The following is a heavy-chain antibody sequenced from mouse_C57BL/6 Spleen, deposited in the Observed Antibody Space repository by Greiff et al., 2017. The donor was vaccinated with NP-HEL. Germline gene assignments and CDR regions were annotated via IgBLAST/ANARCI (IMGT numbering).Heavy chain of an antibody. D-gene: IGHD4-1*01. CDR1: GYAFSSYW. V-gene: IGHV1-80*01. CDR2: IYPGDGDT. CDR3: ATGVWGDWFAY. Sequence: VKLMESGAELVKPGASVKISCKASGYAFSSYWMNWVKQRPGKGLEWIGQIYPGDGDTNYNGKFKGKATLTADKSSSTAYMQLSSLTSEDSAVYFCATGVWGDWFAYWGQGTLVTVSA. J-gene: IGHJ3*01.